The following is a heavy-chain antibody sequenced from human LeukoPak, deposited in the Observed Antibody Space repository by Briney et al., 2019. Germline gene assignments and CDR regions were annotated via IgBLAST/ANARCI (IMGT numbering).Heavy chain of an antibody. CDR1: GYTLTELS. CDR3: ATDRYCSGGSCYSVGDRYNWFDP. J-gene: IGHJ5*02. V-gene: IGHV1-24*01. D-gene: IGHD2-15*01. CDR2: YDPEDGET. Sequence: ASVKVSCKVSGYTLTELSMHWVRQAPGKGREWMGGYDPEDGETIYAQKFQGRVTMTEDTSTDTAYMELSSLRSEDTAVYYCATDRYCSGGSCYSVGDRYNWFDPWGQGTLVTVSS.